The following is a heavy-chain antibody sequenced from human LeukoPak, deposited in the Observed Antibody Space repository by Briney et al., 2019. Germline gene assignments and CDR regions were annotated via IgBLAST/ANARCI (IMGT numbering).Heavy chain of an antibody. D-gene: IGHD3-22*01. CDR2: ISNDGGGT. V-gene: IGHV3-23*01. J-gene: IGHJ5*02. Sequence: GGSLRLSCAASGFIFNNFGLIWVRQAPGKGLEWVSAISNDGGGTTCADFVKGRFTISRDNSKNTLFLQMNSLRAEDTALYYCAKGGSGYFLDLWGQGTLVTVSS. CDR1: GFIFNNFG. CDR3: AKGGSGYFLDL.